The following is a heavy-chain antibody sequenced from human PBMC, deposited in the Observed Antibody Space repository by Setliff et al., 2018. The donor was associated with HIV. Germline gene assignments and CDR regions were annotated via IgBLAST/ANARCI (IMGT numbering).Heavy chain of an antibody. J-gene: IGHJ4*02. CDR3: ARTAGGGYCGYFDY. CDR2: IYSGGST. D-gene: IGHD2-15*01. V-gene: IGHV3-53*04. Sequence: GGSMRLSCVVSGFTVSSNYMSWVRQAPGKGLEWVSVIYSGGSTYYADSVQGRFTISRHNSKNTLYLQMNSLRPEDTAVYYCARTAGGGYCGYFDYWGQGTLVTVSS. CDR1: GFTVSSNY.